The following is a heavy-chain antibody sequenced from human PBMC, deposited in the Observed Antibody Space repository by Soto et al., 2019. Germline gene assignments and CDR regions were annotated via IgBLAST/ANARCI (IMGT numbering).Heavy chain of an antibody. CDR3: ARKGPRAARPNH. D-gene: IGHD6-6*01. V-gene: IGHV3-7*03. J-gene: IGHJ5*02. CDR2: IKQDGSVR. CDR1: GFTFTNSW. Sequence: PGGSLRLSCAASGFTFTNSWMSWVRQAPGKGLEWVANIKQDGSVRTYVDSVKGRFTISRDNARKSLYVEMNSLRVEDSAVYYCARKGPRAARPNHWGQGTLVTVSS.